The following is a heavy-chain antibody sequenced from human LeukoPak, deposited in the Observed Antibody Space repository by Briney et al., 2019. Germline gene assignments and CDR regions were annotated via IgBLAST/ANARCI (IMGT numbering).Heavy chain of an antibody. CDR3: ARGLGGALYNYVLYYFDY. J-gene: IGHJ4*02. CDR1: GYTFTNYD. D-gene: IGHD5-18*01. V-gene: IGHV1-8*01. CDR2: MNPNSDNT. Sequence: EASVKVSCKASGYTFTNYDINWVRQATGQGVEWMGWMNPNSDNTGYAQKFQGRVTMTRNTSISTAYMELSSLRSEDTAVYYCARGLGGALYNYVLYYFDYWGQGTLVTVSS.